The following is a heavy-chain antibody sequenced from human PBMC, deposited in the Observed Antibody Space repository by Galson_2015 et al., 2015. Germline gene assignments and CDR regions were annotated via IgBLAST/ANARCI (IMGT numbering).Heavy chain of an antibody. CDR2: IYSGGST. D-gene: IGHD3-9*01. CDR3: ARAPILTGYYLASDYMDV. Sequence: SLRLSCAASGFTVSSNYMSWVRQAPGKGLEWVSVIYSGGSTYYADSVKGRFTISRDNSKNTLYLQMNSLRAEDTAVYYCARAPILTGYYLASDYMDVWGKGTTVTVSS. V-gene: IGHV3-53*01. J-gene: IGHJ6*03. CDR1: GFTVSSNY.